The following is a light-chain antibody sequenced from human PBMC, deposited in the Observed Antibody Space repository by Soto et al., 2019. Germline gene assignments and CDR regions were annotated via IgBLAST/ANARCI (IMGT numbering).Light chain of an antibody. CDR3: AAWDDSLSGWV. Sequence: QSVLTQPPSPSGTPGQRVTISCSGSSSNIGSNYVYWYQQLPGTAPKLLVYRTNQRPSGVPDRFSGSKSGTSASLAISGLRSEDEADYYCAAWDDSLSGWVFGGGTKLTVL. V-gene: IGLV1-47*01. CDR2: RTN. CDR1: SSNIGSNY. J-gene: IGLJ3*02.